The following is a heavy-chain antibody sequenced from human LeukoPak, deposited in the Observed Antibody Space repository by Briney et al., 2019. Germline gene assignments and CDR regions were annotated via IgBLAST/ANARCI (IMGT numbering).Heavy chain of an antibody. J-gene: IGHJ4*02. Sequence: PSETLSLTCAVYGGSFSGYYWSWIRQPPGKGLEWIGEISHSGSTNYNPSLKSRVTISVDTSKNQFSLKLSSVTAADTAVYYCARGGRAAAGTGDYWGQGTLVTVSS. V-gene: IGHV4-34*01. CDR3: ARGGRAAAGTGDY. D-gene: IGHD6-13*01. CDR2: ISHSGST. CDR1: GGSFSGYY.